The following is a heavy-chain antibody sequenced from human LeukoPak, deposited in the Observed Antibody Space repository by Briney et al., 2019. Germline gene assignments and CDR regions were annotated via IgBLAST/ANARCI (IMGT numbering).Heavy chain of an antibody. Sequence: SVKVSCKASGGTFSSYAISWVRQAPGPGLVLMGRIIPILGIANYAQKFQGRVTITADKSTSTAYMELSSLRSEDTAVYYCAREDSGSWYEDWGQGTLVTVSS. CDR1: GGTFSSYA. J-gene: IGHJ4*02. V-gene: IGHV1-69*04. D-gene: IGHD6-13*01. CDR2: IIPILGIA. CDR3: AREDSGSWYED.